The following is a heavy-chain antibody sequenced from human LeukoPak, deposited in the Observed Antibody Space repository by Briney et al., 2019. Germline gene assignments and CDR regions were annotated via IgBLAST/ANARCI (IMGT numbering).Heavy chain of an antibody. Sequence: ASVKVSCKASGYTFTGYYMHWVRQAPGQGLEWMGRINPNSGGTNYAQKFQGRVTMTRDTSISTAYMELSRLRSDDTAVYYCARDRYGDYVGSSAFDIWGQGTMVTVSS. D-gene: IGHD4-17*01. CDR2: INPNSGGT. V-gene: IGHV1-2*06. CDR1: GYTFTGYY. J-gene: IGHJ3*02. CDR3: ARDRYGDYVGSSAFDI.